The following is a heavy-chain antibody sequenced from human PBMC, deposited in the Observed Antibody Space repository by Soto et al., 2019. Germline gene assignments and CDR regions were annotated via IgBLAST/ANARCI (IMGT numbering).Heavy chain of an antibody. J-gene: IGHJ4*02. CDR2: IYPGDSDT. CDR3: ARPGTLTYDFWSGYYDYYFEY. D-gene: IGHD3-3*01. CDR1: GYSFTSYW. V-gene: IGHV5-51*01. Sequence: KISCKGSGYSFTSYWIGWVRQMPGKGLEWMGIIYPGDSDTRYSPSFQGQVTISADKSISTAYLQWSSLKASDTAMYYCARPGTLTYDFWSGYYDYYFEYWGQGTLVTVSS.